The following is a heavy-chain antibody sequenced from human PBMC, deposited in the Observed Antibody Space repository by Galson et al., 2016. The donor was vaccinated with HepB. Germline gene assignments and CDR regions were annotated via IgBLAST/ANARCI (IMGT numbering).Heavy chain of an antibody. CDR1: GFTFSSYW. J-gene: IGHJ3*02. Sequence: SLRLSCAASGFTFSSYWMNWVRQAPGKGLEWVSYISSGSSTIYYADSVKGRFTISRDNSKNTLYLQMNSLRAEDTAVYYCAKEGRDILTGYYNGDAFDIWGQGTMVTVSS. CDR2: ISSGSSTI. CDR3: AKEGRDILTGYYNGDAFDI. V-gene: IGHV3-48*01. D-gene: IGHD3-9*01.